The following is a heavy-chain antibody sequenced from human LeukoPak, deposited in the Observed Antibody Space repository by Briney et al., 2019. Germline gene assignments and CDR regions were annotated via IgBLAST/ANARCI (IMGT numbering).Heavy chain of an antibody. D-gene: IGHD4-23*01. CDR2: INPNGGGT. CDR1: GYTFTGYY. J-gene: IGHJ5*02. CDR3: ARDLYGGTSATFDN. Sequence: GASVKVSCKASGYTFTGYYIHWVRQAPGQGLEWMGWINPNGGGTNYAQKFQGRVTMTRDTSISTAYMELSRLRSDDTAVYYCARDLYGGTSATFDNWGQGTLVTVSS. V-gene: IGHV1-2*02.